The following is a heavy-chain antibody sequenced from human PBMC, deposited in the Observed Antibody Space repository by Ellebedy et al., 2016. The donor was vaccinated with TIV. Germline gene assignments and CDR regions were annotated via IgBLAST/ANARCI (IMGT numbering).Heavy chain of an antibody. CDR2: IPHAGRNE. J-gene: IGHJ6*03. CDR3: ARDGRVGSYYRGV. CDR1: GFSFSGYS. Sequence: GESLKISXAASGFSFSGYSFHWARQAPGKGLEWVAFIPHAGRNEYYADSVKGRFTISRDNSRSTVYLQMNSLRPEDTAVYYCARDGRVGSYYRGVWGKGTTVTVSS. V-gene: IGHV3-30*03. D-gene: IGHD1-26*01.